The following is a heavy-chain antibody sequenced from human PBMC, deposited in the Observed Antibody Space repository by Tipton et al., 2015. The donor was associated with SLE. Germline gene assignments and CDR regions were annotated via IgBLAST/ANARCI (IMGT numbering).Heavy chain of an antibody. V-gene: IGHV3-23*01. D-gene: IGHD6-19*01. J-gene: IGHJ4*02. CDR3: AKDPRSVAGWDY. CDR2: ISGSGGST. CDR1: GFTFSSYW. Sequence: SLRLSCAASGFTFSSYWMSWVRQAPGKGLEWVSAISGSGGSTYYADSVKGRFTISRDNSKNTLYLQMNSLRAEDTAVYYCAKDPRSVAGWDYWGQGTLVTVSS.